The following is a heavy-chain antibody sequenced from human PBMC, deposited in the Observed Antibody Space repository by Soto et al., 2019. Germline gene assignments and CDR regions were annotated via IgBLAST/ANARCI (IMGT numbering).Heavy chain of an antibody. CDR1: GGTFSSYA. D-gene: IGHD4-17*01. CDR2: IIPIFGTA. V-gene: IGHV1-69*01. J-gene: IGHJ4*02. Sequence: QVQLVQSGAEVKKPGSSVKVSCKASGGTFSSYAISWVRQAPGQGLEWMVGIIPIFGTANYAQKFQGRGTSTADESTSKAYMELSSLRSEDTAVYYCAREENYGDFSIDYWGQGTLVTVAS. CDR3: AREENYGDFSIDY.